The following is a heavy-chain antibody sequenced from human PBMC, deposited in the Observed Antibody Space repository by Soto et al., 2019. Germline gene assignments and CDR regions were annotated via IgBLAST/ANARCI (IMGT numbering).Heavy chain of an antibody. D-gene: IGHD3-10*01. J-gene: IGHJ4*02. CDR1: GGSFNGYY. V-gene: IGHV4-34*01. CDR3: ARPVWFGNMGYFDS. CDR2: INHSGGT. Sequence: QVQLHQWGAGLLKPSETLSLTCAVYGGSFNGYYWSWIRQPPGKGLEWIGEINHSGGTNYNPSLKSRVTMSLDTSKNQFSLRLTSVTAADTALYFCARPVWFGNMGYFDSWGQGSLVAVSS.